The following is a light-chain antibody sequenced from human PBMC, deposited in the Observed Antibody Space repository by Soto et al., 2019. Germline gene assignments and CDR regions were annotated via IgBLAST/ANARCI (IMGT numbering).Light chain of an antibody. CDR1: SGSVSTSYY. CDR3: VLYMGSGISV. J-gene: IGLJ2*01. Sequence: QTVVTQEPSFSVSPGGTVTLTCGLSSGSVSTSYYPSWYQQTPGQAPRTLIYNTYTRSSGVPDRFSASILGDKAALTITGAQADDESDYYCVLYMGSGISVFGGVTKLTVL. CDR2: NTY. V-gene: IGLV8-61*01.